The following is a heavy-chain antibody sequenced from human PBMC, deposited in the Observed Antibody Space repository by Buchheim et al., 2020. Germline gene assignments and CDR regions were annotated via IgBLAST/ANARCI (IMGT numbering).Heavy chain of an antibody. J-gene: IGHJ6*02. D-gene: IGHD3/OR15-3a*01. CDR2: ISSTFNSI. Sequence: EVQLVESGGGLVKPGGSLRLSCVGSGFTLSTYNMNWVRQAPGKGLEWVSSISSTFNSIYYADSVKGRFTISRDNAKNSLYLEMNSLRAEDTAVDYCARDYMISHHYYGMDVWGQGTT. V-gene: IGHV3-21*01. CDR3: ARDYMISHHYYGMDV. CDR1: GFTLSTYN.